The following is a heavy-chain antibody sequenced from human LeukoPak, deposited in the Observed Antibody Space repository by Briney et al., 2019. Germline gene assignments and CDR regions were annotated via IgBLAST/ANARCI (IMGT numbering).Heavy chain of an antibody. CDR2: ISSSGGNT. CDR1: GFTFSSYA. J-gene: IGHJ4*02. CDR3: AKGSSGARPYFFDY. V-gene: IGHV3-23*01. Sequence: GGSLRLSCAASGFTFSSYAMSWVRQAPGWGLQWVSTISSSGGNTYYADSVKGRFTISRDNSKNTLYLQMNSLRVEDTAVYYCAKGSSGARPYFFDYWGQGTLITVSS.